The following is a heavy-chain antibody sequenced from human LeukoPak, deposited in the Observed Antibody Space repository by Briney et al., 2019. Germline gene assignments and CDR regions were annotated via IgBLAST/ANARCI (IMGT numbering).Heavy chain of an antibody. CDR3: ARSELVKQPDFDY. V-gene: IGHV1-18*01. Sequence: GESLKISCKGSGYSFTSYGISWVRQAPGQGLEWMGWISAYNGNTNYAQKLQGRVTMTTDTSTSTAYMELRSLRSDDTAVYYCARSELVKQPDFDYWGQGTLVTVSS. J-gene: IGHJ4*02. CDR2: ISAYNGNT. CDR1: GYSFTSYG. D-gene: IGHD6-13*01.